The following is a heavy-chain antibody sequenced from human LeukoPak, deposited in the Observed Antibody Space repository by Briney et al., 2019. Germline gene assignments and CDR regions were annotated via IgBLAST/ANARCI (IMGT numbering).Heavy chain of an antibody. V-gene: IGHV5-51*01. CDR1: GYSFTSYW. D-gene: IGHD6-19*01. J-gene: IGHJ3*02. Sequence: GESLKISCKGSGYSFTSYWIGWVCQMPGKGLEWMGIIYPGDSDTRYSPSFQGQVTISADKSISTVYLQWSSLKASDTAMYYCARRKYGSGYAFDIWGQGTMVTVSS. CDR2: IYPGDSDT. CDR3: ARRKYGSGYAFDI.